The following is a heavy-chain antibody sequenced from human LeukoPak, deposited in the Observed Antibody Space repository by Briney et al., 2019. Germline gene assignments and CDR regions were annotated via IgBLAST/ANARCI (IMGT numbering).Heavy chain of an antibody. CDR1: GYSISSGYY. CDR3: ARSVGAYYYYYMEV. V-gene: IGHV4-38-2*02. CDR2: IYHSGST. J-gene: IGHJ6*03. D-gene: IGHD1-26*01. Sequence: SETLSLTCTVSGYSISSGYYWGWIRQPPGKGLEWIGSIYHSGSTYYNPSLKSRVTISVDTSKNQFSLKLSSVTAADTAVYYCARSVGAYYYYYMEVWGKGTTATVSS.